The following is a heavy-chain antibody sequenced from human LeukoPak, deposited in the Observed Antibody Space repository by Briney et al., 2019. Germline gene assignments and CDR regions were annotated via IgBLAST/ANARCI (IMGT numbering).Heavy chain of an antibody. CDR1: GGSISSSIYY. D-gene: IGHD6-19*01. Sequence: PSETLSLTCIVSGGSISSSIYYWAWVRQPPGKGLEWIGCVSYSGSTDYNPSLKSRVTISVDTSKNQFSLKLSSVTAADTAVYYCAREGRWPSRKGSGFDYWGQGTLVTVSS. J-gene: IGHJ4*02. CDR2: VSYSGST. V-gene: IGHV4-39*07. CDR3: AREGRWPSRKGSGFDY.